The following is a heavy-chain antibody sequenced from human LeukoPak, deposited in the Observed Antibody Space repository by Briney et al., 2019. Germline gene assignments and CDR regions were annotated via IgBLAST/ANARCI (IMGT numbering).Heavy chain of an antibody. CDR3: ARDQIIAVAGTGFDY. Sequence: PGGSLRLSCAATGFTFSSYATFSNYAMSWVRQAPGKGLEWVANIKQDGSEKYYADSVKGRFTISRDNAKNSLYLQMNSLRAEDTAVYYCARDQIIAVAGTGFDYWGQGTLVTVSS. CDR2: IKQDGSEK. CDR1: GFTFSSYA. J-gene: IGHJ4*02. D-gene: IGHD6-19*01. V-gene: IGHV3-7*01.